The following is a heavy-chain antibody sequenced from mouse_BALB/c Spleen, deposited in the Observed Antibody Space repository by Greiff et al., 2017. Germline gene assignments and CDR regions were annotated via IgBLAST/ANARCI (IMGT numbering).Heavy chain of an antibody. CDR2: INPDSSTI. CDR1: GFDFSRYW. J-gene: IGHJ3*01. CDR3: ASPLRLSPAWFAY. Sequence: DVQLQESGGGLVQPGGSLKLSCAASGFDFSRYWMSWVRQAPGKGLEWIGEINPDSSTINYTPSLKDKFIISRDNAKNTLYLQMSKVRSEDTALYYCASPLRLSPAWFAYWGQGTLVTVSA. V-gene: IGHV4-1*02. D-gene: IGHD2-4*01.